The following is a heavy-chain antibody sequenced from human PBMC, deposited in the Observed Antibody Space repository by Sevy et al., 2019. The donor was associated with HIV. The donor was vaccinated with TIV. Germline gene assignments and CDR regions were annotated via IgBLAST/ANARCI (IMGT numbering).Heavy chain of an antibody. CDR3: AKLAVFQRLPYYFDY. CDR2: ISGSGGST. Sequence: GGSLRLSCAASGFTFSSYAMSWARQAPGKGLEWVSAISGSGGSTYYADSVKGRFTISRDNSKNTLYLQMNSLRAEDTAVYYCAKLAVFQRLPYYFDYWGQGTLVTVSS. CDR1: GFTFSSYA. V-gene: IGHV3-23*01. D-gene: IGHD2-8*01. J-gene: IGHJ4*02.